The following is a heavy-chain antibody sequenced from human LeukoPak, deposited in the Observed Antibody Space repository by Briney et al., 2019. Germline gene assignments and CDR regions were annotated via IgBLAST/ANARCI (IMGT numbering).Heavy chain of an antibody. CDR3: ATVLSPTLVSPYYYGMDV. Sequence: ASVKVSCKASGYTFTSYYMHWVRQAPGQGLEWMGIINPSGGSTSYAQKFQGRVTMTRDTSTSTVYMELSSLRSEDTAVYYCATVLSPTLVSPYYYGMDVWGQGTTVTVSS. J-gene: IGHJ6*02. V-gene: IGHV1-46*01. CDR1: GYTFTSYY. CDR2: INPSGGST. D-gene: IGHD2-2*01.